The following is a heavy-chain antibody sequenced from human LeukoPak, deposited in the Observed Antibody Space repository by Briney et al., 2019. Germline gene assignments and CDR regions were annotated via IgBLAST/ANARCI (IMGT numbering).Heavy chain of an antibody. V-gene: IGHV4-39*01. Sequence: SETLSLTCSVSGGSISSSSYYWGWIRQPPGKGLEWIGSIYYSGSTYYNPSLKSRVTISVDTSKNQFSLKLSSVTAADTAVYYCARYDNWNYYMDVWGKGTTVTVSS. CDR2: IYYSGST. J-gene: IGHJ6*03. CDR3: ARYDNWNYYMDV. D-gene: IGHD1-20*01. CDR1: GGSISSSSYY.